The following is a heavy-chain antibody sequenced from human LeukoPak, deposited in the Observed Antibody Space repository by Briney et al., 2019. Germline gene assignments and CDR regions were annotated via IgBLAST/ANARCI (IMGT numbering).Heavy chain of an antibody. D-gene: IGHD3-22*01. J-gene: IGHJ4*02. V-gene: IGHV1-18*01. CDR1: GYTFTSYG. CDR3: ATQIDYYDISGPGTPPFDY. CDR2: ISAYNGNT. Sequence: GASVKVSCKASGYTFTSYGISWVRQAPGQGLEWMGWISAYNGNTNYAQKLQGRVTMTTDTSTSTAYMELRSLRSDDTAVYYCATQIDYYDISGPGTPPFDYWGQGTLVIVSS.